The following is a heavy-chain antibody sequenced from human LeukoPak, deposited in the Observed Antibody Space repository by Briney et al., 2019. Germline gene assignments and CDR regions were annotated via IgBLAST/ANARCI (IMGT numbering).Heavy chain of an antibody. CDR2: ISGSGGST. CDR3: AKGDTTWELPHDY. CDR1: GFTFSSYG. D-gene: IGHD1-26*01. Sequence: GGTLRLSCAASGFTFSSYGMSWVRQAPGKGLEWVSAISGSGGSTYYADSVKGRFTISRDNSKNTLYLQMNSLRAEDTAVYYCAKGDTTWELPHDYWGQGTLVTVSS. J-gene: IGHJ4*02. V-gene: IGHV3-23*01.